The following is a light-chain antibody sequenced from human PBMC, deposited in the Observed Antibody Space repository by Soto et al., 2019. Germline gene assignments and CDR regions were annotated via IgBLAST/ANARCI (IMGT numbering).Light chain of an antibody. CDR3: QQSFTSPMYT. CDR2: AAS. Sequence: DIQMTQSPSSLSASVGDRVTITCRTSQSINSYLNWYQQKQGEAPKHLIYAASSLESGVPSRFSGSGSGTDFTLTISSLQPEDFATYFCQQSFTSPMYTFGQGTKLEIK. V-gene: IGKV1-39*01. CDR1: QSINSY. J-gene: IGKJ2*01.